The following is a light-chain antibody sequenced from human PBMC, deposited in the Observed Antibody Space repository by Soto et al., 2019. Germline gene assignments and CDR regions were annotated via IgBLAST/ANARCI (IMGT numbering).Light chain of an antibody. V-gene: IGLV2-14*01. Sequence: QSALTQPASVSGSPGQSITISCTGTSSDVGGYNYVSWYQQHPGKAPKLMIYDVSNRPSGVSNRFSGSESGNTASLTISGLQAEDEADYYCSSYTSSSILFGGGTKVTVL. CDR2: DVS. CDR1: SSDVGGYNY. J-gene: IGLJ2*01. CDR3: SSYTSSSIL.